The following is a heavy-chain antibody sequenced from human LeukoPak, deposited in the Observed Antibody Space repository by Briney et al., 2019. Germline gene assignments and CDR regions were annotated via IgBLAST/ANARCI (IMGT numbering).Heavy chain of an antibody. D-gene: IGHD6-13*01. Sequence: ASVKVSCKASGYTFTSYGISWVRQAPGQGLEWMGWISAYNGNTNYAQKLQGRVTMTTDTSTSTAYMELRSLRSGDTAVYYCARMGKGSSWSAFDYWGQGTLVTVSS. J-gene: IGHJ4*02. CDR2: ISAYNGNT. CDR1: GYTFTSYG. V-gene: IGHV1-18*01. CDR3: ARMGKGSSWSAFDY.